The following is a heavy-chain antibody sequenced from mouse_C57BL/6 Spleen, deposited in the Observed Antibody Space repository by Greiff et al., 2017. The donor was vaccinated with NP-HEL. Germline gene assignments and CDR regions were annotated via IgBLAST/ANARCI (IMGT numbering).Heavy chain of an antibody. CDR1: GYTFTSYW. CDR2: IDPSDSET. CDR3: ARTLYGSSFPWYFDV. J-gene: IGHJ1*03. Sequence: QVQLQQPGAELVRPGSSVKLSCKASGYTFTSYWMHWVKQRPIQGLEWIGNIDPSDSETHYNQKFKDKATLTVDKSSSTAYMQLSSLTSEDSAVYYCARTLYGSSFPWYFDVWAQGPRSPSPQ. D-gene: IGHD1-1*01. V-gene: IGHV1-52*01.